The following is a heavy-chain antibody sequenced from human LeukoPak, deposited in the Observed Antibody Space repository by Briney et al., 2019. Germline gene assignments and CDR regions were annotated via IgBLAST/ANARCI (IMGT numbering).Heavy chain of an antibody. D-gene: IGHD1-26*01. CDR1: GGSLSSGGFS. J-gene: IGHJ4*02. V-gene: IGHV4-30-2*01. CDR2: INHSGST. Sequence: PSQTLSLTCAVSGGSLSSGGFSWSWIRQPPGKGLEWIGEINHSGSTNYNPSLKSRVTISVDTSKNQFSLKLSSVTAADTAVYYCARRRYGGSYYMGFDYWGQGTLVTVSS. CDR3: ARRRYGGSYYMGFDY.